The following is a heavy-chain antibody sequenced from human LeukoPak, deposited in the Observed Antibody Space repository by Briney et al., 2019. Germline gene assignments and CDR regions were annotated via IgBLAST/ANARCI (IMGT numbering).Heavy chain of an antibody. Sequence: GGSLRLSCAASGFPFSNAWMSWVRQAPGKGLEWVSLIYSGGRTYYADSVKGRFTVSRDSSQNTLYLQMNSLRAEDTAVYYCARGFPTMWFDYWGQGTLVTVSS. CDR3: ARGFPTMWFDY. V-gene: IGHV3-53*01. CDR2: IYSGGRT. D-gene: IGHD5-12*01. CDR1: GFPFSNAW. J-gene: IGHJ4*02.